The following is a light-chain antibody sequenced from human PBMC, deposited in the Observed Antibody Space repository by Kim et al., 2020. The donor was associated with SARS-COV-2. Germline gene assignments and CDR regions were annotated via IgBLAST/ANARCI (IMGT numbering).Light chain of an antibody. CDR3: QQRSNWPLT. CDR1: QSVSSY. CDR2: DAS. V-gene: IGKV3D-11*02. Sequence: SVSPGERATLSCRASQSVSSYLAWYQQKPGQAPRLLIYDASNRATGIPARFSGSGPGTDFTLTISSLEPEDFAVYYCQQRSNWPLTFGGGTKLEI. J-gene: IGKJ4*01.